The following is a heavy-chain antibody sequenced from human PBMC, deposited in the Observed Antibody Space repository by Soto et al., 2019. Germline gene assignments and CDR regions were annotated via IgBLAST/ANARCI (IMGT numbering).Heavy chain of an antibody. CDR3: ASIRGRDGYQKNYYYGMDV. CDR2: ITPIFGTA. J-gene: IGHJ6*02. CDR1: GGTFSSYA. V-gene: IGHV1-69*06. D-gene: IGHD3-10*01. Sequence: QVQLVQSGAEVKKPGSSVKVYCKASGGTFSSYAISWVRQAPGQGLEWMGGITPIFGTANYAQKFQGRVTITADKSTSTAYVELSSLRSEDTAVYYCASIRGRDGYQKNYYYGMDVWGQGTTVTVSS.